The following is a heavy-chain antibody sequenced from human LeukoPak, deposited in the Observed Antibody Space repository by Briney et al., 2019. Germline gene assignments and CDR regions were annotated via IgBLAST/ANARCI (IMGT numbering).Heavy chain of an antibody. J-gene: IGHJ4*02. CDR2: IYSGGST. CDR3: ARSDSGSYLFDY. Sequence: GGSLRLSCAASGFTVSSNYMSWVRQAPGKGLEWVSVIYSGGSTYYADSVKGRFTISRDNSKNTLYLQMNSLRAEDTAVYYCARSDSGSYLFDYWGQGTLVTVSS. D-gene: IGHD1-26*01. V-gene: IGHV3-53*01. CDR1: GFTVSSNY.